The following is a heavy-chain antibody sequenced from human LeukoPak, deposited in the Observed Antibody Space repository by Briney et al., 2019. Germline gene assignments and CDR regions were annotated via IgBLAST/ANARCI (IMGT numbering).Heavy chain of an antibody. D-gene: IGHD3-22*01. Sequence: GASLKSSCKSACCSFTSIWGDWVRQMPGKGLEWMGIIYPSDSATRYSPLFQRQVAISADQYISTAYLQWSSLKASDTAMYYCARLSDSSGYYPTGDYWVQGTVVTVSS. CDR2: IYPSDSAT. V-gene: IGHV5-51*01. CDR3: ARLSDSSGYYPTGDY. CDR1: CCSFTSIW. J-gene: IGHJ4*02.